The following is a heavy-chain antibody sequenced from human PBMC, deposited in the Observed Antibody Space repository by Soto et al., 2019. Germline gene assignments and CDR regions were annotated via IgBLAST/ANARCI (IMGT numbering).Heavy chain of an antibody. CDR1: GFGFTFSTSA. CDR3: AKAGKATVTTEFDY. Sequence: GGSLRLSCAASGFGFTFSTSAMSWVRQAPGKGLEWVSTFRESGGSTFYADSVKGRFTISRDNSKNTLYLQMNSLRVEDTAVYYCAKAGKATVTTEFDYWGQGTLVTVSS. CDR2: FRESGGST. D-gene: IGHD4-17*01. J-gene: IGHJ4*02. V-gene: IGHV3-23*01.